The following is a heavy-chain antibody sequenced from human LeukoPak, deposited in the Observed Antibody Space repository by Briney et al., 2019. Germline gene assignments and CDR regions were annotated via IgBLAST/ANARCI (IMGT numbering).Heavy chain of an antibody. CDR1: GFTFSSYG. J-gene: IGHJ4*02. Sequence: HPGGSLRLSCAASGFTFSSYGMHWVRQAPGKGLEWVALIWYDGGNKYFADSVKGRFTISRDNSQNTLYLQMNSLRAEDTAVYYCAREYYYDISGYFLDYWGQGTLVTVSS. V-gene: IGHV3-33*01. CDR3: AREYYYDISGYFLDY. CDR2: IWYDGGNK. D-gene: IGHD3-22*01.